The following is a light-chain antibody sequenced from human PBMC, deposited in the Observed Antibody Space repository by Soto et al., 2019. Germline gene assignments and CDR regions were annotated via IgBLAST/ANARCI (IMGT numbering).Light chain of an antibody. CDR3: QSYDSSLSGYV. CDR1: ISNIAAGYD. J-gene: IGLJ1*01. V-gene: IGLV1-40*01. CDR2: ANN. Sequence: QSVLTQPPSLSGAPGQRVTISCTGSISNIAAGYDVHWYQQLPGTAPKLLIYANNNRPSGVPERFSGSHSGTSASLAITGLQAEDEADYYCQSYDSSLSGYVFGTGTKVTVL.